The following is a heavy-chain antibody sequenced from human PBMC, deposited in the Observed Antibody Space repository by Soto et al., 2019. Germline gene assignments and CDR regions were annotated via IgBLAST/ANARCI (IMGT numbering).Heavy chain of an antibody. D-gene: IGHD5-18*01. CDR3: GKDSYGLDY. Sequence: GGSLRLSCAAYGFTFSNYAMSWVRQAPGKGLEWVSGISGSGGSTYYTDSVKGRFTISRDNSKNMQYLQMNSLRAEDTAVYYCGKDSYGLDYWGQGTLVTVSS. CDR1: GFTFSNYA. J-gene: IGHJ4*02. V-gene: IGHV3-23*01. CDR2: ISGSGGST.